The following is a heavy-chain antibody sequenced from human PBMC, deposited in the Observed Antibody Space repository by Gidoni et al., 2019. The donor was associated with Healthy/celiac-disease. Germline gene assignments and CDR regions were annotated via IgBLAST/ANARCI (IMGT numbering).Heavy chain of an antibody. CDR1: GGSISSGGYY. V-gene: IGHV4-31*03. Sequence: QVQLQESGPGLVKPSQTLSLTCTVSGGSISSGGYYWSWIRQHPGKGLEWIGYIYYSGSSYYNPSLKRRVTISVDTSKNPFSLKLSSVTAADTAVYYCARSPVVVAAPPDYWGHGTLVTVSS. D-gene: IGHD2-15*01. CDR2: IYYSGSS. J-gene: IGHJ4*01. CDR3: ARSPVVVAAPPDY.